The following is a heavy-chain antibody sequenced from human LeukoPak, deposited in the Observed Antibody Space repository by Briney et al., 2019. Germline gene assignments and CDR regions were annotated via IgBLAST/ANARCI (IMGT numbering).Heavy chain of an antibody. CDR2: ISSSATYI. CDR3: AREIVGAWYDAFDI. V-gene: IGHV3-21*01. Sequence: NPGGSLRLSCGGSGFTFSSYTMNWVRQAPGKGLEWVASISSSATYIYYADSVRGRFTISRDNAKNSLYLQMNSLRAEDTAVYYCAREIVGAWYDAFDIWGQGTMVTVSS. CDR1: GFTFSSYT. D-gene: IGHD1-26*01. J-gene: IGHJ3*02.